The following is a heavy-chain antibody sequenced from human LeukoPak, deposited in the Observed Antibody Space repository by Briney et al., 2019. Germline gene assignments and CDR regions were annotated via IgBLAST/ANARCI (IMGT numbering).Heavy chain of an antibody. CDR3: ARGSPPFQH. Sequence: PGGSLRLSCAASGFTFSNYDMHWVRQATGQGPEWVSGIGTAGDTYYAGSVKGRFTISRENAKNSLYLQMKSLRAGDTAVYYCARGSPPFQHWGQGTLVTVSS. D-gene: IGHD3-10*01. CDR2: IGTAGDT. J-gene: IGHJ1*01. CDR1: GFTFSNYD. V-gene: IGHV3-13*01.